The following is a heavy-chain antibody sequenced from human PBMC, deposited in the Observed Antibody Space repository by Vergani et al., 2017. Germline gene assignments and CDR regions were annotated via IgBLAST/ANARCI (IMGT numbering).Heavy chain of an antibody. CDR1: GFTFSSYS. D-gene: IGHD2-2*01. CDR3: ASPCSSTSCYGSLYY. CDR2: ISSSSYI. J-gene: IGHJ4*02. Sequence: EVQLVESGGGLVKPGGSLRLSCAASGFTFSSYSMNWVRQAPGKGLEWVSSISSSSYIYYADSVKGRFTISRDNAKNSLYLQMNSLRAEDTAVYYCASPCSSTSCYGSLYYWGQGTLVTVSS. V-gene: IGHV3-21*01.